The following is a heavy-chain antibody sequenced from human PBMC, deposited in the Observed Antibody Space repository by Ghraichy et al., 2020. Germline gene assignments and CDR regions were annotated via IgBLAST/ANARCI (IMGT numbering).Heavy chain of an antibody. Sequence: ASVKVSCKVSGHGLSGLSIHWVRQAPGKGPEWMGGFDPDDGEMTYAEKFKGRITMTEVTTGDTSYMELASLRSEDTAVYYCATLKWTTVAGVLDYWGQGTLVTVSS. D-gene: IGHD6-19*01. CDR3: ATLKWTTVAGVLDY. CDR2: FDPDDGEM. V-gene: IGHV1-24*01. J-gene: IGHJ4*02. CDR1: GHGLSGLS.